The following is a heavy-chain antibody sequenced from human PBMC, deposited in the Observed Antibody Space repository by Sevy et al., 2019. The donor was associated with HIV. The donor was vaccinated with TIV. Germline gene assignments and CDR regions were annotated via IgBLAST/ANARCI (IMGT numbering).Heavy chain of an antibody. Sequence: GGSLRLSCAASGFTFSSYEMNWVRQAPGKGVEWVSYISSSGSTIYYADSVKGRFTISRDNAKNSLYLQMNSLRAEDTAVYYCARVPMPVVTAVDAFDIWGQGTMVTVSS. D-gene: IGHD2-21*02. CDR3: ARVPMPVVTAVDAFDI. J-gene: IGHJ3*02. CDR1: GFTFSSYE. V-gene: IGHV3-48*03. CDR2: ISSSGSTI.